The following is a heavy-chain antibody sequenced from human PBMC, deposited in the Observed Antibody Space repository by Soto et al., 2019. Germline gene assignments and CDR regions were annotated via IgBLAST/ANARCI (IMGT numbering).Heavy chain of an antibody. Sequence: GESLKISCKGSGYSFTSYWIGWVRQMPGKGLGWMGIIYPGDSDTRYSPSFQGQVTISADKSISTAYLQWSSLKASDTAMYYCARPRYYYDSSGYYSSAFDFWGQGTMVTVSS. D-gene: IGHD3-22*01. J-gene: IGHJ3*01. V-gene: IGHV5-51*01. CDR1: GYSFTSYW. CDR2: IYPGDSDT. CDR3: ARPRYYYDSSGYYSSAFDF.